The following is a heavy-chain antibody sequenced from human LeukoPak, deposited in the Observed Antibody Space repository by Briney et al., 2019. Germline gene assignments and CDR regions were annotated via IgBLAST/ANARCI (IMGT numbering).Heavy chain of an antibody. CDR1: GFTFSSYG. CDR3: AKDGGWKLLEVFDY. J-gene: IGHJ4*02. Sequence: PGRSLRLSCAASGFTFSSYGMHWVRQAPGKGLEWVAVISYDGSNKYYADSVKGRFTISRDNSKNTLYLQMNSLRAEDTAVYYCAKDGGWKLLEVFDYWGQGTLVTVSS. CDR2: ISYDGSNK. D-gene: IGHD1-26*01. V-gene: IGHV3-30*18.